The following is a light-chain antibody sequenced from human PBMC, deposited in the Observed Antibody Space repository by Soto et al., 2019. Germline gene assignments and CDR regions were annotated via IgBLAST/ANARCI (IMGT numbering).Light chain of an antibody. V-gene: IGLV1-44*01. J-gene: IGLJ3*02. Sequence: QLVLTQPPSASGTPGQRVTISCSGSRSNIGSNLVNWYQQLPGTAPKLLMYNNNQRPSGVPDRFSGSKSGTSASLAISGLQSEDEADYHCAAWDDSLNGLVFGGGTKLTV. CDR1: RSNIGSNL. CDR3: AAWDDSLNGLV. CDR2: NNN.